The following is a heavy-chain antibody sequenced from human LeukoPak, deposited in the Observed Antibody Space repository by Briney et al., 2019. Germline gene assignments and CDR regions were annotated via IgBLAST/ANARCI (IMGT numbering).Heavy chain of an antibody. CDR1: GYTFTSYA. J-gene: IGHJ6*02. D-gene: IGHD5-18*01. V-gene: IGHV7-4-1*02. Sequence: ASVKVSCKASGYTFTSYAMNWVRQAPGQGLEWMGWINTNTGNPTYAQGFTGRFVFSLDTSVSTAYLQISSLKAEDTAVYYCARDPSAGLQLWHYGMDVWGQGTTVTVSS. CDR2: INTNTGNP. CDR3: ARDPSAGLQLWHYGMDV.